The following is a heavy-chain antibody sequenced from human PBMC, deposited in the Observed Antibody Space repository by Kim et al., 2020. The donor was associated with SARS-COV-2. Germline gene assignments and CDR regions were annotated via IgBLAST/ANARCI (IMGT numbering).Heavy chain of an antibody. J-gene: IGHJ4*02. CDR2: ITDSGGGT. CDR1: GFTFSSFA. Sequence: GGSLRLSCVASGFTFSSFAMTWVRQAPGKGLEWVSAITDSGGGTFYADSVRGRFTISRDNSKNTIYLQMTSLRADDAAVYYCAKTPYGSISGWSPETNYWGQGTLVTVSS. D-gene: IGHD6-13*01. CDR3: AKTPYGSISGWSPETNY. V-gene: IGHV3-23*01.